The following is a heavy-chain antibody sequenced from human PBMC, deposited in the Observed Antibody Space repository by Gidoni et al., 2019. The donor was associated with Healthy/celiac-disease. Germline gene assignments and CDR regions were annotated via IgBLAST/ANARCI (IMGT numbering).Heavy chain of an antibody. D-gene: IGHD3-22*01. V-gene: IGHV3-15*01. CDR2: FKSKIDGGTT. Sequence: WVGRFKSKIDGGTTDFAAPVPDIFTISRDDTKNMLYLQMNSLKNEDTAVYYGTTHNTSGYFTDAFDIWGQGIMVTVSS. J-gene: IGHJ3*02. CDR3: TTHNTSGYFTDAFDI.